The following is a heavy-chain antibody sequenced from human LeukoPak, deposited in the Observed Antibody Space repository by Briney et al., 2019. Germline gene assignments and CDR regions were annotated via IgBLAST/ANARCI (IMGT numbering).Heavy chain of an antibody. Sequence: PGGSLRLSCVAAGFTFSNYVMNWVRQAPGKGLEWVSYITGGGTSIYYADSVKGRFTISRDNAKNSLYLQMNGLRVEDTAVYYCTRGRYSSGWYYFDYWGQGTLVTVSS. D-gene: IGHD6-19*01. V-gene: IGHV3-48*03. CDR3: TRGRYSSGWYYFDY. J-gene: IGHJ4*02. CDR1: GFTFSNYV. CDR2: ITGGGTSI.